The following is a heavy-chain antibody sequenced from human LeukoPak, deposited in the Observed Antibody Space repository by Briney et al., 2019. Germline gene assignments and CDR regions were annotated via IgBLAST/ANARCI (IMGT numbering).Heavy chain of an antibody. V-gene: IGHV4-59*08. CDR1: GGSISSYY. CDR3: ARLGGTMVRGSLYHWYFDL. CDR2: IYYSGST. J-gene: IGHJ2*01. Sequence: SETLSLTCTVSGGSISSYYWSWIRQPPGKGLEWIGYIYYSGSTNYNPSLKSRVTISVDTSKNQFSLKLSSVTAADTAVYYCARLGGTMVRGSLYHWYFDLWGRGTLVTVSS. D-gene: IGHD3-10*01.